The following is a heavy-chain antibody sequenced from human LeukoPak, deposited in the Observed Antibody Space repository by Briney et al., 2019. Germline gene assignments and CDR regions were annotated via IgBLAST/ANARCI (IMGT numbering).Heavy chain of an antibody. J-gene: IGHJ4*02. CDR2: INAGNGNT. D-gene: IGHD3-22*01. V-gene: IGHV1-3*01. Sequence: ASVKVSCKASGYTFTSYAMHWVRQAPGQRLEWMGWINAGNGNTKYTQKFQGRVTITRDTSASTAYMELSSLRSEDTAVYYCARDGSYYDSSCYIYFDYWGQGTLVTVSS. CDR1: GYTFTSYA. CDR3: ARDGSYYDSSCYIYFDY.